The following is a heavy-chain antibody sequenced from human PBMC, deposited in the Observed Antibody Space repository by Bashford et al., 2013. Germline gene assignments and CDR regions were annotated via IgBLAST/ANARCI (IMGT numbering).Heavy chain of an antibody. CDR2: IYYSGST. CDR1: GGSISSYY. CDR3: ARSAPAAIRGYYFDY. J-gene: IGHJ4*02. V-gene: IGHV4-59*08. D-gene: IGHD2-2*01. Sequence: SETLSLTCTVSGGSISSYYWSWIRQPPGKGLEWIGYIYYSGSTNYNPSLKSRVTISVDTSKNQFSLKLSSVTAADTAVYYCARSAPAAIRGYYFDYWGQGTLVTVSS.